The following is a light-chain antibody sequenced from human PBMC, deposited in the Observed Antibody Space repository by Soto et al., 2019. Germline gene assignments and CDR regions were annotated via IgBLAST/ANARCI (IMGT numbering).Light chain of an antibody. CDR1: SSDVGSYNY. CDR3: SSYAGNNHFV. CDR2: EVT. Sequence: QSVLTQPPYASGSPGQSVTISCTGTSSDVGSYNYVSWYQQHPGKAPKLMICEVTKRPSGVPDRFSGSKSGNTASLTVSGLQAEDEADYYCSSYAGNNHFVFGTGTKVTV. J-gene: IGLJ1*01. V-gene: IGLV2-8*01.